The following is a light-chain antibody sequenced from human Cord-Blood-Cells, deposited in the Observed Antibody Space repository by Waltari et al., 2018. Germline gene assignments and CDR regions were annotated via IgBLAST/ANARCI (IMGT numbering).Light chain of an antibody. V-gene: IGKV1-5*03. Sequence: DIQMTQSPSTLSASVGDSVTITCRASQSISSWLDWYQQKPGKAPKLLIYKASSLESGVPSRFSGSGSGTEFTLTISSLQPDDFATYYCQQYNSYSHVTFGQGTKVEIK. CDR1: QSISSW. CDR3: QQYNSYSHVT. CDR2: KAS. J-gene: IGKJ1*01.